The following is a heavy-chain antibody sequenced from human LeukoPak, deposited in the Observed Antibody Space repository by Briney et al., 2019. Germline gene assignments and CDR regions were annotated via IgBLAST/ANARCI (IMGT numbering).Heavy chain of an antibody. CDR3: ARDAHYTMVRGVNWFDP. J-gene: IGHJ5*02. CDR1: GGSISSYY. V-gene: IGHV4-59*12. CDR2: IYYSGST. D-gene: IGHD3-10*01. Sequence: SETLSLTCTVSGGSISSYYWSWIRQPPGKGLEWIGYIYYSGSTNYNPSLKSRVTMSVDTSKNQFSLKLSSVTAADTAVYYCARDAHYTMVRGVNWFDPWGQGTLVTVSS.